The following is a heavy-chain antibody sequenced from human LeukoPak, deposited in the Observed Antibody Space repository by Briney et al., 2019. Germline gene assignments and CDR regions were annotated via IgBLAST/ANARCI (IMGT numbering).Heavy chain of an antibody. D-gene: IGHD2-2*01. CDR2: INPHSGGT. CDR1: AYTFTDYY. V-gene: IGHV1-2*02. J-gene: IGHJ5*02. CDR3: ATVPCVISSCSPDNWFDP. Sequence: ASVKVSCKGSAYTFTDYYILWLRQAPGQGLEWVGWINPHSGGTNFAQRFQGRVTMTRDTSISTVYMELTRLTSDDTAVYYCATVPCVISSCSPDNWFDPWGQGTLVAVSS.